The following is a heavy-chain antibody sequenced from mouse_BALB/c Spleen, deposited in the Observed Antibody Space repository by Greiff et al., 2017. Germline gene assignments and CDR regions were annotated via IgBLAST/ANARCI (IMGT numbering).Heavy chain of an antibody. V-gene: IGHV1-4*01. D-gene: IGHD2-10*02. J-gene: IGHJ4*01. CDR3: ARSEYGEAMDY. Sequence: VQLQQSGAELARPGASVKMSCKASGYTFTSYTMHWVKQRPGQGLEWIGYINPSSGYTNYNQKFKDKATLTADKSSSTAYMQLSSLTSEDSAVYYFARSEYGEAMDYWGQGTSVTVSS. CDR2: INPSSGYT. CDR1: GYTFTSYT.